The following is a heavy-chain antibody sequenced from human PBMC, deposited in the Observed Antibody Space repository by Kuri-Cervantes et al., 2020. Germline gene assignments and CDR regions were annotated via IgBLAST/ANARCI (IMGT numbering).Heavy chain of an antibody. Sequence: ASVKVSCKASGYTFGSYGFTWVRQAPGQGIEWMGWFSPYNGDTKSAQNFQGRVTMTRDTSISTAYMEPSRLRSDDTAVYYCARTTTVTTWWYFDYWGQGTLVTVSS. V-gene: IGHV1-18*01. CDR3: ARTTTVTTWWYFDY. J-gene: IGHJ4*02. D-gene: IGHD4-17*01. CDR2: FSPYNGDT. CDR1: GYTFGSYG.